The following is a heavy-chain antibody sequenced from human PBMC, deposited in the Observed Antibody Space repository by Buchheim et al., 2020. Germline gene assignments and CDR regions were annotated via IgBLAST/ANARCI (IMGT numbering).Heavy chain of an antibody. V-gene: IGHV3-66*01. CDR1: GFTVSSNY. D-gene: IGHD3-10*01. CDR2: IYSGGST. J-gene: IGHJ4*02. Sequence: EVQLVESGGGLVQPGGSLRLSCAASGFTVSSNYMSWVRQAPGQGLEWVSVIYSGGSTYYADSVKGRFTISSDNFKNTLYLQMNSLRAEDTAVYYCARDGMDGSGSYMGFDYWGQGTL. CDR3: ARDGMDGSGSYMGFDY.